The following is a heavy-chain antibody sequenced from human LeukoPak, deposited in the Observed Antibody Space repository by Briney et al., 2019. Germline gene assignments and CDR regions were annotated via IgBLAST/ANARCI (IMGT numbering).Heavy chain of an antibody. CDR3: ARDRPNYYGSDGHYYRRDGDY. CDR1: GFTFSRRYW. D-gene: IGHD3-22*01. J-gene: IGHJ4*02. V-gene: IGHV3-7*03. Sequence: GGSLRLSCEVSGFTFSRRYWMSWIRQVPGKGLEWLACIKGDGSEKYYVDSVRGRFTVSRDSAKNSLYLQMHSLRAEDTAVYYCARDRPNYYGSDGHYYRRDGDYWGRGTLVSVSS. CDR2: IKGDGSEK.